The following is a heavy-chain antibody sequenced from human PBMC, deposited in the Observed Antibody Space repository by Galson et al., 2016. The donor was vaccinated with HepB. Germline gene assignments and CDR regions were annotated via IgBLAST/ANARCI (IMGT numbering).Heavy chain of an antibody. Sequence: SETLSLTCTVSGGATYTSYWSWIRQPPGRGLEWIGYSSYTGSTYSNPSLKGRLTISVDASKNLFSLKLSSVTAADTAVYYCAKVGAYNFDSWGQGILVTVSS. CDR1: GGATYTSY. V-gene: IGHV4-59*01. D-gene: IGHD1-1*01. J-gene: IGHJ4*02. CDR2: SSYTGST. CDR3: AKVGAYNFDS.